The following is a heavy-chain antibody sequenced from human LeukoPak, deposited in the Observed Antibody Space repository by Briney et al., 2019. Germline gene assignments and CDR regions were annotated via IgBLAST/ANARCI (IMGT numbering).Heavy chain of an antibody. D-gene: IGHD3-10*01. Sequence: GASVKVSCKASGYTFTGYYMHWVRQAPGQGLEWMGWMNPNSGNTGYAQKFQGRVTMTRNTSISTAYMELSSLRSEDTAVYYCASGSGSYYHDYWGQGTLVTVSS. CDR2: MNPNSGNT. V-gene: IGHV1-8*02. CDR3: ASGSGSYYHDY. CDR1: GYTFTGYY. J-gene: IGHJ4*02.